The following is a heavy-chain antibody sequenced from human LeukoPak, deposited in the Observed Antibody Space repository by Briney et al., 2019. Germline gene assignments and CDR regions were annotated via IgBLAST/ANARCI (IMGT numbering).Heavy chain of an antibody. D-gene: IGHD4-17*01. CDR2: IIPIFGTA. CDR3: ARVRNDYGSWFESVYYYYYMDV. V-gene: IGHV1-69*05. J-gene: IGHJ6*03. CDR1: GGTFSSYA. Sequence: ASVRVSCKASGGTFSSYAISWVRQAPGQGLEWMGGIIPIFGTANCAQKLQGRVTITTDESTRTAYMELSSLRSEDTAVYYCARVRNDYGSWFESVYYYYYMDVWGKGTTVTVSS.